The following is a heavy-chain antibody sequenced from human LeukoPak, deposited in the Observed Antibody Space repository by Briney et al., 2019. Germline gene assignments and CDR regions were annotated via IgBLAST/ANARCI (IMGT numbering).Heavy chain of an antibody. CDR1: GFTFNNYG. D-gene: IGHD4-17*01. CDR2: ISGSGGGA. CDR3: AKDDLMNTVSDVRNWFDA. Sequence: GGSLRLSCAASGFTFNNYGMNWVRQAPGKGLEWVASISGSGGGANYADSVRGRFIISRDNSKNTLFLQMNGLGAEDTAVYFCAKDDLMNTVSDVRNWFDAGGEGTRVIVSS. J-gene: IGHJ5*02. V-gene: IGHV3-23*01.